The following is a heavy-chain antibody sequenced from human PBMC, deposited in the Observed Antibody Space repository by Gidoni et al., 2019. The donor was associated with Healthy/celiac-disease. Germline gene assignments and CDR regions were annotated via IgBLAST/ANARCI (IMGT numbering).Heavy chain of an antibody. CDR2: INSDGSST. CDR1: GFTFRSYW. Sequence: EVQLVESGGGLVQPGGSLRLSCAASGFTFRSYWMHWVRPAPGKGLVWVSRINSDGSSTSYADSVKGRFTISRDNAKNTLYLQMNSLRAEDTAVYYCATGYCSSTSCYWSFDYWGQGTLVTVSS. J-gene: IGHJ4*02. D-gene: IGHD2-2*03. V-gene: IGHV3-74*01. CDR3: ATGYCSSTSCYWSFDY.